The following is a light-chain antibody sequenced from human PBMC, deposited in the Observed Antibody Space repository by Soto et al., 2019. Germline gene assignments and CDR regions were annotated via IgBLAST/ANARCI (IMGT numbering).Light chain of an antibody. CDR3: LLYRSGDITV. V-gene: IGLV8-61*01. J-gene: IGLJ2*01. CDR2: SGD. CDR1: SCSISSRYY. Sequence: QTVVTQEASLSVSPGGTVTLTCGWTSCSISSRYYPSWYRQDPGQTPRTLIYSGDNRSSGVPDRFSGSILGSTAALTITGAPADEESVYYCLLYRSGDITVFGGGTKLTVL.